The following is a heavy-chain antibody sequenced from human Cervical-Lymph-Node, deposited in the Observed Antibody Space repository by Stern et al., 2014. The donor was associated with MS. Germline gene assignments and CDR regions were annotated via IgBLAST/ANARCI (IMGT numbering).Heavy chain of an antibody. Sequence: VQLVESGGGVVQPGTSLRLSCAASGFTFRSYGMHWVRQAPGKGLEWVALVWHDGSTAYYRNSVKGRFTISRDNSNNTLFLQMNRLTAEDTAVYYCARGHIPYAYNYLFDYWGQGTLVTVSS. CDR1: GFTFRSYG. J-gene: IGHJ4*02. CDR3: ARGHIPYAYNYLFDY. V-gene: IGHV3-33*01. CDR2: VWHDGSTA. D-gene: IGHD5-24*01.